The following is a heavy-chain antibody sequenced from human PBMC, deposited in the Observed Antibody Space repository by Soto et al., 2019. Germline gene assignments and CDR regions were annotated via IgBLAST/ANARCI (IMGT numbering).Heavy chain of an antibody. CDR1: GYSFNSYY. Sequence: QVQLVQSGAEVKKPGASVKVACKASGYSFNSYYMHWVRQAPGQGPEWMGVINTSGASTSYAQKFQGRVTMTRDTSTSTVYMELSSLRSEDTALYYCASDYNAYQRQHVFDHWGQGTLVTVSS. CDR2: INTSGAST. J-gene: IGHJ3*01. CDR3: ASDYNAYQRQHVFDH. D-gene: IGHD3-10*01. V-gene: IGHV1-46*02.